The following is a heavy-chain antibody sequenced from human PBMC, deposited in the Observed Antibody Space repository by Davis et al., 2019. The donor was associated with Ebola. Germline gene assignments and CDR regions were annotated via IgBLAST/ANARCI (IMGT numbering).Heavy chain of an antibody. CDR3: ARERYSPLSYGMDV. D-gene: IGHD6-13*01. Sequence: ASVKVSCKASGYTFTSYGISWVRQAPGQGLEWTGWISAYNGNTNYAQKLQGRVTMTTDTSTSTAYMELRSLRSDDTAVYYCARERYSPLSYGMDVWGQGTTVTVSS. CDR1: GYTFTSYG. CDR2: ISAYNGNT. J-gene: IGHJ6*02. V-gene: IGHV1-18*04.